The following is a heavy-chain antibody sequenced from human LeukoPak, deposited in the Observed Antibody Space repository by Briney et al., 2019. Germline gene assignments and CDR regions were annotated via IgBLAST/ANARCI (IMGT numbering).Heavy chain of an antibody. Sequence: SETLSLTCTVSGGSISSYYWSWIRQPPGKGLEWIGYIYYSGSTNYDPSLKSRVTISVDTSKNQFSLKLSSVTAADTAVYYCARRLTVSHGYGMDVWGQGTMVTVSS. J-gene: IGHJ6*02. D-gene: IGHD4-17*01. CDR3: ARRLTVSHGYGMDV. V-gene: IGHV4-59*08. CDR1: GGSISSYY. CDR2: IYYSGST.